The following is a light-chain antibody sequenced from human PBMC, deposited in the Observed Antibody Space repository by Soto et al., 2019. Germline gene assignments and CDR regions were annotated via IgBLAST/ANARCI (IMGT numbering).Light chain of an antibody. J-gene: IGKJ4*01. CDR3: QQLNSYPLT. CDR2: EAS. CDR1: QSIGSW. Sequence: DIQITRDPSSLSVSVGDRVTITCRASQSIGSWLAWYQQKHGKAPKILIYEASTLQSGVPSRFRGSESGAVFTLRISRQQPEDFSTYYCQQLNSYPLTFGGGTKVDIK. V-gene: IGKV1-5*01.